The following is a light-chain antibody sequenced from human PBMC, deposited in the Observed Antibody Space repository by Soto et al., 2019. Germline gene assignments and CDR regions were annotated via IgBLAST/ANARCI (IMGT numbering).Light chain of an antibody. CDR1: QDISNL. CDR2: AAS. V-gene: IGKV1-12*01. J-gene: IGKJ4*01. Sequence: DLQMTQSPSSVSASVGDTVTITCRASQDISNLLAWYQQLPGEAPQLLIYAASTLQGGVPSRFSGSRSATDFTLTISSLQPEDFATYFCQQAKSFPLPFGGGTKVEI. CDR3: QQAKSFPLP.